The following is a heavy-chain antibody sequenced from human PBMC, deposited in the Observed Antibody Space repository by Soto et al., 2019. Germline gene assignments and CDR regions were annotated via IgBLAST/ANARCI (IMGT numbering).Heavy chain of an antibody. CDR2: TYYRSKWYN. Sequence: QSQTLSLTCAISGDSVSSNSAAWNWIRQSPSRGLEWLGRTYYRSKWYNDYAVSVKSRITINPDTSKNQFSLQLNSVTPEDTAVYYCAKEATITSRRYYYYYYMDVWGKGTTVTVSS. CDR1: GDSVSSNSAA. D-gene: IGHD5-12*01. V-gene: IGHV6-1*01. J-gene: IGHJ6*03. CDR3: AKEATITSRRYYYYYYMDV.